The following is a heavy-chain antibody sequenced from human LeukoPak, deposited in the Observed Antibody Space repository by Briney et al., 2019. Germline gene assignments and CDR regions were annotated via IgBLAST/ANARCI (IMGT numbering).Heavy chain of an antibody. V-gene: IGHV1-46*01. J-gene: IGHJ4*02. D-gene: IGHD2-2*01. CDR3: ARVRYCSSTSCPDFDY. CDR2: INPSGGST. CDR1: GYTFTSYY. Sequence: ASVKVSCKASGYTFTSYYMHWVRQAPGQGLEWMGMINPSGGSTSYAQKFQGRVTMTRDTSTSTVYMELSSLRSEDTAVYYCARVRYCSSTSCPDFDYWGQGTLVTVSS.